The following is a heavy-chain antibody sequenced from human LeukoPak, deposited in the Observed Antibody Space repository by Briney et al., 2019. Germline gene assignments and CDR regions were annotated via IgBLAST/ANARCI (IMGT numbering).Heavy chain of an antibody. D-gene: IGHD3-10*01. CDR2: ISSSGSTI. V-gene: IGHV3-48*04. CDR1: GFTFSSYN. J-gene: IGHJ4*02. CDR3: ASSQVRGVTD. Sequence: GGSLRLSCVVSGFTFSSYNMHWVRQAPGKGLEWVSYISSSGSTIYYADSVKGRFTISRDNAKNSLYLQMNSLRAEDTAVYYCASSQVRGVTDWGQGTLVTVSS.